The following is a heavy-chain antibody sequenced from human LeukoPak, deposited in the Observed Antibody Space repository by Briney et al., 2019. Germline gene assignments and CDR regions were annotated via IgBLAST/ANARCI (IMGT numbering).Heavy chain of an antibody. Sequence: GESLKISCKGSGYRFTSYWIGWARQMPGKGLEWMGFIYPGDSDTRYSPSFQGQVTISADKSMSTAYLQWSSLKASDTAMYYCARRRGRYSGDAFDIWGQGTMATVSS. J-gene: IGHJ3*02. CDR3: ARRRGRYSGDAFDI. CDR2: IYPGDSDT. D-gene: IGHD1-26*01. V-gene: IGHV5-51*01. CDR1: GYRFTSYW.